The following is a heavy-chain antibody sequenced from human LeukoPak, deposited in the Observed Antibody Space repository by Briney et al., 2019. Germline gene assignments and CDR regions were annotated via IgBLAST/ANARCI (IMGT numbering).Heavy chain of an antibody. D-gene: IGHD3-22*01. CDR2: ISYDGSNK. CDR3: ARVGGITMIVVVIGDAFDI. CDR1: GFTFSSYA. Sequence: GGSLRLSCAASGFTFSSYAMHWVRQAPGKWLEWVAVISYDGSNKYYADSVKGRFTISRDNSKNTLYLQMNSLRAEDTAVYYCARVGGITMIVVVIGDAFDIWGQGTMVTVSS. J-gene: IGHJ3*02. V-gene: IGHV3-30*04.